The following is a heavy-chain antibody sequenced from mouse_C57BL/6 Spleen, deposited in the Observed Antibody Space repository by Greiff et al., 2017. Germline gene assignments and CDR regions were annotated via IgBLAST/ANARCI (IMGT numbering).Heavy chain of an antibody. CDR1: GYAFSSYW. V-gene: IGHV1-80*01. J-gene: IGHJ3*01. D-gene: IGHD2-5*01. Sequence: VKLMESGAELVKPGASVKISCKASGYAFSSYWMNWVKQRPGKGLEWIGQIYPGDGDTNYNGKFKGKATLTADKSPSTAYMQLSSLTSEDSAVYFCARDYINLPLWGQGTLVTVSA. CDR3: ARDYINLPL. CDR2: IYPGDGDT.